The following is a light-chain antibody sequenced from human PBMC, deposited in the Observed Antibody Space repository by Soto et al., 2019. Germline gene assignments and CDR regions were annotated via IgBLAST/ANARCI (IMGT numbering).Light chain of an antibody. CDR3: NSYAGSNNWV. J-gene: IGLJ3*02. CDR2: EVS. Sequence: QSALTQPPSASGSPGQSVTISCTGTSSDVGGYNYVSWYQQHPGKAPKLMIYEVSKRPSGVPDRFSGSKSGNTASLTVSGLQAADEADYYCNSYAGSNNWVFGRGTKLTVL. V-gene: IGLV2-8*01. CDR1: SSDVGGYNY.